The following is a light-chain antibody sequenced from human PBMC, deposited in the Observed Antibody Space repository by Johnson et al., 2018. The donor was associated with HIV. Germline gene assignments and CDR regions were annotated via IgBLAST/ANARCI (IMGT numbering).Light chain of an antibody. CDR3: LTWDSSLSAGGV. CDR2: ENN. CDR1: SSNIGNTY. V-gene: IGLV1-51*02. J-gene: IGLJ1*01. Sequence: QSVLTQPPSVSAAPGQKVTISCSGSSSNIGNTYVSWYQQLPGTAPNLLIYENNKRPSGIPDRFSGSTSGPSCTLGLTALQPGDEADYYCLTWDSSLSAGGVFGTGTKVTVL.